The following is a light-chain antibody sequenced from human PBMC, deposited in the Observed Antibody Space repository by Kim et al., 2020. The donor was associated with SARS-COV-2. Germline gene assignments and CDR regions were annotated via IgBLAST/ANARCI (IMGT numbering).Light chain of an antibody. J-gene: IGLJ2*01. Sequence: VALGTTARITGGGNNIGRKNVHWYQQKPGQAPVLVIYRDYNRPSGIPERFSGSNSGNTATLTISRAQAGDEADYYCQVLDSSSVVFGGGTQLTVL. CDR3: QVLDSSSVV. CDR2: RDY. V-gene: IGLV3-9*01. CDR1: NIGRKN.